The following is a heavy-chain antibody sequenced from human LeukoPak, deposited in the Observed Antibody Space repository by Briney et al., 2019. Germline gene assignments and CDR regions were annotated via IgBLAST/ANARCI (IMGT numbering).Heavy chain of an antibody. V-gene: IGHV3-7*03. J-gene: IGHJ6*02. CDR1: GFTFSSYW. CDR3: ARVPVHTAFSGMDV. CDR2: IKQDGSEK. Sequence: PGGSLRLSCAASGFTFSSYWMNWVRQAPGKGLEWVANIKQDGSEKYYVDSVKGRFTISRDDAKNSLYLHMNTLRVEDTAVYYCARVPVHTAFSGMDVWGQGTTVTVSS. D-gene: IGHD5-18*01.